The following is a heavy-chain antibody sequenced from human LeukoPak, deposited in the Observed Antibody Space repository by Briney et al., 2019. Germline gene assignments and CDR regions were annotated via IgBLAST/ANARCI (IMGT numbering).Heavy chain of an antibody. CDR1: GESFSSYY. D-gene: IGHD3-3*02. J-gene: IGHJ6*03. CDR2: ISHSGST. V-gene: IGHV4-34*01. CDR3: ATRRPSSNHFFRGSMDV. Sequence: SETLSLTCAVYGESFSSYYWSWIRQAPRTGLEWIGEISHSGSTDYNPSLKSRVTISIHTSKKQFSLKLSSVTAADTAAYHCATRRPSSNHFFRGSMDVWGKGTTVTVSS.